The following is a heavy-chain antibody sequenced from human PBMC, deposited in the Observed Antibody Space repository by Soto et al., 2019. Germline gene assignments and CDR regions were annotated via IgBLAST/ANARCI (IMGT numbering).Heavy chain of an antibody. J-gene: IGHJ4*02. CDR3: GTDAEWHPWRGYFGY. V-gene: IGHV3-23*01. Sequence: PGGSLRLSCAASGFTFSNFGMTWVRQAPGEGLEWVSGISGSGTNTYYAESVRGRFTVSRDNSKDTLFLHIASLKADDTAVYYCGTDAEWHPWRGYFGYWGQGTLVTASS. CDR2: ISGSGTNT. D-gene: IGHD3-3*01. CDR1: GFTFSNFG.